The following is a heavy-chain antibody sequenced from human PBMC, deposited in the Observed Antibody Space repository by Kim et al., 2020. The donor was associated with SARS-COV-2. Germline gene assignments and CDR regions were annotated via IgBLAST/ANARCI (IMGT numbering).Heavy chain of an antibody. D-gene: IGHD6-19*01. CDR3: AREGYSSGWYHP. V-gene: IGHV1-2*02. J-gene: IGHJ5*02. Sequence: NYAQKFQGRVTMTRDTSISTAYMELSRLRSDDTAVYYCAREGYSSGWYHPWGQGTLVTVSS.